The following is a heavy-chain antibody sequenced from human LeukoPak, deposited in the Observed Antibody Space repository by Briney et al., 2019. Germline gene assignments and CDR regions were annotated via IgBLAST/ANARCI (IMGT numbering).Heavy chain of an antibody. V-gene: IGHV3-21*04. J-gene: IGHJ4*02. Sequence: ESLRLSCAASGFTFSSYSMNWVRQAPGKGLEWVSSISSSSSHIYYADSVKGRFTISRDNSKNTLYLQMNSLRAEDTAVYYCAKDPSAFKVPAAADYWGQGTLVTVSS. CDR2: ISSSSSHI. CDR3: AKDPSAFKVPAAADY. CDR1: GFTFSSYS. D-gene: IGHD2-2*01.